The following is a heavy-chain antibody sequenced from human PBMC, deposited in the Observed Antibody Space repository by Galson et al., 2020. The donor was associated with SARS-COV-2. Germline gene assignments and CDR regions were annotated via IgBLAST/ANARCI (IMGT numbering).Heavy chain of an antibody. D-gene: IGHD3-10*01. CDR1: GFSLSTSGMC. Sequence: SGPTLVKPTQTLTLTCTFSGFSLSTSGMCVSWIRQPPGKALEWLARIDWDEDKYYSTSLKTRLTISKDTSNNQVVLTMTNMDPVDTATYYCARMVVRGVTYDYWGQGTLVTVSS. J-gene: IGHJ4*02. CDR3: ARMVVRGVTYDY. CDR2: IDWDEDK. V-gene: IGHV2-70*11.